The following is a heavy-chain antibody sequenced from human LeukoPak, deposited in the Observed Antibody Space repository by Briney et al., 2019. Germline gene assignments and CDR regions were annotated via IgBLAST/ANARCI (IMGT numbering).Heavy chain of an antibody. J-gene: IGHJ4*02. CDR2: ISGRGDGT. V-gene: IGHV3-23*01. CDR1: GLAFSSYA. Sequence: PGGSLRVSCAASGLAFSSYAMTWVRQAPGKGLGWVSDISGRGDGTHYADSVKGRFSISRDNSKNTMYLQMSSLRAEDTALYYCVKGCSSTGCYTSEWWGQEALVAVSS. D-gene: IGHD2-2*02. CDR3: VKGCSSTGCYTSEW.